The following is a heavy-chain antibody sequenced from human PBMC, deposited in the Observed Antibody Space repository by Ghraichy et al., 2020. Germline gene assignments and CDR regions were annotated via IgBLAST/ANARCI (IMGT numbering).Heavy chain of an antibody. J-gene: IGHJ6*02. V-gene: IGHV3-33*01. CDR3: ARGLLDYGSGRISYYGMDV. D-gene: IGHD3-10*01. CDR2: IWYDGSNK. Sequence: GGSLRLSCAASGFTFSSYGMHWVRQAPGKGLEWVAVIWYDGSNKYYADSVKGRFTISRDNSKNTLYLQMNSLRAEDTAVYYCARGLLDYGSGRISYYGMDVWGQGTTVTVSS. CDR1: GFTFSSYG.